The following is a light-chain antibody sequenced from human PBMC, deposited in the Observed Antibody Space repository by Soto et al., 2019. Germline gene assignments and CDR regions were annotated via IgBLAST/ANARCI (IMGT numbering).Light chain of an antibody. J-gene: IGKJ1*01. Sequence: EIVLTQSPGTLSLSPGERATLSCRASQSVSSSYLAWYQQKPGQAPRLLIYGASSRATGIPDRFSGSGSGTDFTLTISSLQPDDFATYYCQQYNSYSFGQGTKVDIK. CDR2: GAS. CDR3: QQYNSYS. CDR1: QSVSSSY. V-gene: IGKV3-20*01.